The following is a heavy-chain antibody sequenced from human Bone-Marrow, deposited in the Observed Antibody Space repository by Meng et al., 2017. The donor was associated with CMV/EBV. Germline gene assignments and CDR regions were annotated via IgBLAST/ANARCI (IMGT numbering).Heavy chain of an antibody. J-gene: IGHJ4*02. CDR2: IYNSGST. CDR3: ATEYDFWSGPHPRIFDY. Sequence: GSLRLSCTVSGGSVSSSSYYWSWIRQPPGKGLEWIGCIYNSGSTNYNPSLKSRVSISVDTSKNQFSLKLSSVTAADTAVYYCATEYDFWSGPHPRIFDYWGQGTLVTFSS. V-gene: IGHV4-61*01. CDR1: GGSVSSSSYY. D-gene: IGHD3-3*01.